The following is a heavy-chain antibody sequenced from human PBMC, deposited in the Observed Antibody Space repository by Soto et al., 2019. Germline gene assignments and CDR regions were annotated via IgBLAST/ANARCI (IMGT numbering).Heavy chain of an antibody. CDR3: AKFFAETGGSSCWPWSFHY. Sequence: PGASLILSYEAFGFALSIYAMSRFRQAPGAGLERVTAMRGSGCTTYYADSVRGRVTSSRGISENTLFLQMNSLRADDTAVYYCAKFFAETGGSSCWPWSFHYWGQGTLVTVS. CDR1: GFALSIYA. D-gene: IGHD6-13*01. J-gene: IGHJ4*02. CDR2: MRGSGCTT. V-gene: IGHV3-23*01.